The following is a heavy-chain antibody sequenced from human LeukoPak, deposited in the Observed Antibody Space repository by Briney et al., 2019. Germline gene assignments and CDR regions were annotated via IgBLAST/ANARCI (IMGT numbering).Heavy chain of an antibody. D-gene: IGHD3-22*01. CDR1: GGSISSYY. J-gene: IGHJ4*02. V-gene: IGHV4-59*01. CDR3: ARVASNYCDSSEDDY. CDR2: IYYSGST. Sequence: SSETLSLTCTVSGGSISSYYWSWIRQPPGKGLEWIGYIYYSGSTNYNPSLKSRVTISVDTSKNQFSLKLSSVTAADTAVYYCARVASNYCDSSEDDYWGQGTLVTVSS.